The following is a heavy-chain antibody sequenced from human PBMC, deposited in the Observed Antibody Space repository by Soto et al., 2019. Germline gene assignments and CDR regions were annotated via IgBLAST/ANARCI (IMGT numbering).Heavy chain of an antibody. CDR1: GGTFSSYA. Sequence: QVPLVQSGAEVKKPGSSVKVSCKASGGTFSSYAISWVRQAPGQGLEWMGGIIPIFGTANYAQKFQGRVTITADESTSTAYMELSSLRSEDTAVYYCARGVMYGSSWYCYFDYWGQGTLVTVSS. CDR3: ARGVMYGSSWYCYFDY. J-gene: IGHJ4*02. D-gene: IGHD6-13*01. CDR2: IIPIFGTA. V-gene: IGHV1-69*01.